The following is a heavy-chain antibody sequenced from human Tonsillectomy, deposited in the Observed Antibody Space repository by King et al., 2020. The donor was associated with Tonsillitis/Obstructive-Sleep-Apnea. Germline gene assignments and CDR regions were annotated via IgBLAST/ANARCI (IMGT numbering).Heavy chain of an antibody. CDR2: ISAYNGDT. Sequence: VQLVQSGAEVKKPGASVKVSCKASGYTFTTYGISWVRQAPGQGLEWMGWISAYNGDTNYAQKLKDRVTMTTDTSTSTAYMEVRSLRSDDTAVYYCARDSRSHYYETSVYYTFDYWGQGTLVTVSS. D-gene: IGHD3-22*01. V-gene: IGHV1-18*01. J-gene: IGHJ4*01. CDR3: ARDSRSHYYETSVYYTFDY. CDR1: GYTFTTYG.